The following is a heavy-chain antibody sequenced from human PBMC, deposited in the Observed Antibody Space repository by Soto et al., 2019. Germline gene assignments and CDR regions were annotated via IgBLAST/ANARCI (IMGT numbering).Heavy chain of an antibody. V-gene: IGHV3-15*07. CDR1: GFSVSKAW. J-gene: IGHJ6*02. D-gene: IGHD2-15*01. CDR3: TTGSVEGF. Sequence: EVQLVDSGGGLVKPGGSLRLSCEASGFSVSKAWMNWVRQAPGKGLEWVGRIKTRDEGETTNYAARVKGRFTISRDDSKNTLYLQMNSLKTEDTAVYYCTTGSVEGFWGQGTTVTVSS. CDR2: IKTRDEGETT.